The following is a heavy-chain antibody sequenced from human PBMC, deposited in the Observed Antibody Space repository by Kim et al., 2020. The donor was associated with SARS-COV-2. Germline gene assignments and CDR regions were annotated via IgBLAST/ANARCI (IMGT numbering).Heavy chain of an antibody. Sequence: GGSLRLSCVASGFTFNKYTMNWVRQAPGKGLEWVSYISSSSSTIYYADSVKGRFTISRDNAKNSLYLQMNSLRDEDTAVYYCARAPLTGYSPDAFDIWGQGTVVTVSS. CDR2: ISSSSSTI. CDR3: ARAPLTGYSPDAFDI. D-gene: IGHD3-9*01. J-gene: IGHJ3*02. V-gene: IGHV3-48*02. CDR1: GFTFNKYT.